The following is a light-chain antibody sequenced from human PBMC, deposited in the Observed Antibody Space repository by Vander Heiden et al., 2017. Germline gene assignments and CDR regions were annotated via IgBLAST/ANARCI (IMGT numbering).Light chain of an antibody. CDR1: QSVSTNY. CDR2: GAS. V-gene: IGKV3-20*01. CDR3: QHYGGSSWT. Sequence: EVVLTQSPGTLSLSPGERATLSCRALSQSVSTNYLAWYQQKPGQAPRLLISGASSRATGIPDRFTGSGSGTDFTLIINRLEPEDFAVYFCQHYGGSSWTFGQGTKVEIK. J-gene: IGKJ1*01.